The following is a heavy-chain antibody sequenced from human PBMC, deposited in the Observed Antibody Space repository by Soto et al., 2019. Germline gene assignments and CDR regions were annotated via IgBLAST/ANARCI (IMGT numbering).Heavy chain of an antibody. D-gene: IGHD6-19*01. CDR3: ARMFSYSSGWYGDFDY. V-gene: IGHV2-70*01. CDR2: IDWDDDK. J-gene: IGHJ4*02. Sequence: SGPTLVNPTQTLTLTCTFSGFSLSTSGMCVSWIRQPPGKALEWLALIDWDDDKYYSTSLKTRLTISKDTSKNQVVLTMTNMDPVDTATYYCARMFSYSSGWYGDFDYWGQGTLVTVSS. CDR1: GFSLSTSGMC.